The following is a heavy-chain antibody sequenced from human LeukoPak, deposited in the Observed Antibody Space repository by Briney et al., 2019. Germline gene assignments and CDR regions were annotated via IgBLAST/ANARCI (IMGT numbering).Heavy chain of an antibody. CDR1: GFTFSSYW. D-gene: IGHD6-13*01. J-gene: IGHJ4*02. CDR2: ISYDGSNK. Sequence: GGSLRLSCAASGFTFSSYWMHWVRQAPGKGLEWVAVISYDGSNKYYADSVKGRFTISRDNSKNTLYLQMNSLRAEDTAVYYCARDTLVPFDYWGQGTLVTVSS. CDR3: ARDTLVPFDY. V-gene: IGHV3-30*03.